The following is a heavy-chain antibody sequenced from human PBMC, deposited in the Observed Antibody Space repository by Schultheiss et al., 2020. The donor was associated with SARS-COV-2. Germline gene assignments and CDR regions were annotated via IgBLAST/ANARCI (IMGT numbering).Heavy chain of an antibody. D-gene: IGHD3-10*01. V-gene: IGHV4-59*12. CDR2: IYYSGST. CDR1: GASLSFDY. J-gene: IGHJ4*02. CDR3: ARASSASYYASFDY. Sequence: TLSLTCTVSGASLSFDYWSWIRQPPGKGLEWIGYIYYSGSTNYNPSLKSRVTISVDTSKNQISLKLSSVTAADTAVYYCARASSASYYASFDYWGQGTLVTVSS.